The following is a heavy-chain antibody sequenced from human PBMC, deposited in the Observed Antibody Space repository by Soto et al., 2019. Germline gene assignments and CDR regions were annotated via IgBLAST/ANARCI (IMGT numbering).Heavy chain of an antibody. CDR2: ISYDGSNK. V-gene: IGHV3-30*18. CDR1: GFTFSSYG. D-gene: IGHD3-10*02. Sequence: QVQLVESGGGVVQPGRSLRLSCAASGFTFSSYGMHWVRQAPGKGLEWVAVISYDGSNKYYADSVKGRFTISRDNSKNTLYLQMNSLRAEDTAVYYCAKDVTMFGELYFNGMDVW. J-gene: IGHJ6*01. CDR3: AKDVTMFGELYFNGMDV.